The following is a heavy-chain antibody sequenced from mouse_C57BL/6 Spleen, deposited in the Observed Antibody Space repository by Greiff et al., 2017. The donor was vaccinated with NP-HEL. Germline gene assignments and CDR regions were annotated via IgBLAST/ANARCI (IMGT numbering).Heavy chain of an antibody. J-gene: IGHJ2*01. CDR2: IYPGDGDT. CDR1: GYAFSSYW. V-gene: IGHV1-80*01. D-gene: IGHD1-1*01. Sequence: LVESGAELVKPGASVKISCKASGYAFSSYWMNWVKQRPGKGLEWIGQIYPGDGDTNYNGKFKGKATLTADKSSSTAYMQLSSLTSEDSAVYFCARGGLRSSYEGYWGQVTTLTVSS. CDR3: ARGGLRSSYEGY.